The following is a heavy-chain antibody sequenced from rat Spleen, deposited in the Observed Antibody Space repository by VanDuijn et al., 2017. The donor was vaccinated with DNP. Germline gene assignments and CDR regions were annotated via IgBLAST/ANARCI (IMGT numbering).Heavy chain of an antibody. Sequence: EVQLVESGGGLVQPGRSMKLSCAASGFTFSNYYMVWVRQAPTKGLEWVASISTGGGNTYYRDSVKGRFTISRDNAENTVYLQMNSLRFDDTATYYCAKDPEYYGFQGYFDYWGQGVMVTVSS. J-gene: IGHJ2*01. CDR3: AKDPEYYGFQGYFDY. V-gene: IGHV5-25*01. D-gene: IGHD1-6*01. CDR1: GFTFSNYY. CDR2: ISTGGGNT.